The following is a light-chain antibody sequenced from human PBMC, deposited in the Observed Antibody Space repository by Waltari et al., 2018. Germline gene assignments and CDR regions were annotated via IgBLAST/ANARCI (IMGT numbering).Light chain of an antibody. V-gene: IGLV2-14*01. CDR1: SSDVGGYYY. CDR2: DVS. J-gene: IGLJ1*01. Sequence: QSALTQPASVSGSPGQSITISCTGTSSDVGGYYYFSWYQQHPGKAPKLMIYDVSKRPSGVSNRFSGSKSGNTASLTISGLQAEDEADYYCSSYTSSSTYVFGTGTKVTVL. CDR3: SSYTSSSTYV.